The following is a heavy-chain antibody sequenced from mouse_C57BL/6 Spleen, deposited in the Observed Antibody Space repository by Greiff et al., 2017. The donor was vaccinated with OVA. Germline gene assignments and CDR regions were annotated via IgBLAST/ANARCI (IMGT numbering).Heavy chain of an antibody. J-gene: IGHJ2*01. Sequence: DVMLVESGGGLVKPGGSLKLSCAASGFTFSDYGMHWVRQAPEKGLEWVAYISSGSSTIYYADTVKGRFTISRDNAKNTLFLQMTSLRSEDTAMYYCAREGDGARFDYWGQGTTLTVSS. D-gene: IGHD3-3*01. CDR2: ISSGSSTI. V-gene: IGHV5-17*01. CDR3: AREGDGARFDY. CDR1: GFTFSDYG.